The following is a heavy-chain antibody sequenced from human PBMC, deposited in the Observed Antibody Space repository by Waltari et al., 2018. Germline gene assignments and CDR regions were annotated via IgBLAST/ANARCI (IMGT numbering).Heavy chain of an antibody. D-gene: IGHD5-18*01. CDR3: ARGGGYSYGFNWFDP. CDR1: GGSISSYY. CDR2: IYYSGST. Sequence: QVQLQESGPGLVKPSETLSLTCTVSGGSISSYYLSWIRQPPGKGLEWIGYIYYSGSTNYNPSLKSRVTISVDTSKNQFSLKLSSVTAADTAVYYCARGGGYSYGFNWFDPWGQGTLVTVSS. J-gene: IGHJ5*02. V-gene: IGHV4-59*01.